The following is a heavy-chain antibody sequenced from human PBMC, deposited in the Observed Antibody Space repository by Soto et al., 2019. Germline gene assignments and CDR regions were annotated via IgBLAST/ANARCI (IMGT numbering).Heavy chain of an antibody. V-gene: IGHV1-18*01. CDR1: GYIFTSYG. CDR3: ARFNGSGTNYYMDV. Sequence: QVQLVQSGAELKKPGASAKVSCKASGYIFTSYGISWVRQAPGQGLEWMAWISVDSGNTNYAQNFQGRVTMTTDTSASTAHMELRSLTSDDTAIYYCARFNGSGTNYYMDVWGKWTTVIVSS. D-gene: IGHD3-10*01. CDR2: ISVDSGNT. J-gene: IGHJ6*03.